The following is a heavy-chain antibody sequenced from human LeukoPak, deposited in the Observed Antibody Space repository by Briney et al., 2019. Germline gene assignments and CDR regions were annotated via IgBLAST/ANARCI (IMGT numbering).Heavy chain of an antibody. D-gene: IGHD1-26*01. J-gene: IGHJ3*02. V-gene: IGHV5-51*01. CDR2: IYPGDSDT. CDR1: GYSFTSYW. Sequence: GESLNISCKASGYSFTSYWIGWVRPMPRKGLEWMGIIYPGDSDTRYSPSFQGQVTISADKSISTAYLQWSSLKASDTAMFYCARGRGGSHTWAFDIWGQGTMVTVSS. CDR3: ARGRGGSHTWAFDI.